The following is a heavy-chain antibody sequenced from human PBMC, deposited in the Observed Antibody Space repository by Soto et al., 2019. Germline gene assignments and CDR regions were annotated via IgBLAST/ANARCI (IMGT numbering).Heavy chain of an antibody. CDR2: ISSNNGDT. V-gene: IGHV1-18*01. CDR1: GYTFTRSG. J-gene: IGHJ6*02. CDR3: ARAGGAPYYYYGMDV. Sequence: QVQLVQSGAEVKKPGASVKVSCKASGYTFTRSGISWVRQAPGQGPEWMGWISSNNGDTNYAQTFQGRVTMTTDTSTSTAYMELRSLRSDDTAVYYCARAGGAPYYYYGMDVWGQGTPVTVSS. D-gene: IGHD3-10*01.